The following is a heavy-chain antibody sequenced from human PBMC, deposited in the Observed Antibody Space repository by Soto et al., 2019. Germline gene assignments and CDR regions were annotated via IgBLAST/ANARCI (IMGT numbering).Heavy chain of an antibody. CDR1: SGPSSSHN. Sequence: QVQLQQSGPGLVKPSETLSLTCSVSSGPSSSHNWGWIRQPPGRGLEWIGYVYSTGGTSYNPSLKSRVTISADTSTTHISLTLTSVAAADPAVYYCVRQGIGNLHGRVDVWGQGTTVRVSS. CDR3: VRQGIGNLHGRVDV. J-gene: IGHJ6*02. D-gene: IGHD1-1*01. V-gene: IGHV4-59*08. CDR2: VYSTGGT.